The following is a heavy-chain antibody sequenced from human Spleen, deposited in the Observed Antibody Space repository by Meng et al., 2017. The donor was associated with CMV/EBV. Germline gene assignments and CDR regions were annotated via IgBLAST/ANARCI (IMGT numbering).Heavy chain of an antibody. CDR1: GGSFSGYY. V-gene: IGHV4-34*01. CDR3: ARGIYYDILTDNTGFDP. Sequence: SETLSLTCAVYGGSFSGYYWGWIRQPPGKGLEWIGSIYYSGSTYYNPSLKSRVTISVDTSKNQFSLKLSSVTAADTAVYYCARGIYYDILTDNTGFDPWGQGTLVTVSS. J-gene: IGHJ5*02. D-gene: IGHD3-9*01. CDR2: IYYSGST.